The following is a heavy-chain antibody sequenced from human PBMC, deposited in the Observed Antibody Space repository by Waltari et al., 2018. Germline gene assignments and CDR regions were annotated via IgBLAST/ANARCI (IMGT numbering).Heavy chain of an antibody. J-gene: IGHJ3*02. CDR2: NNPSGGST. D-gene: IGHD3-10*01. Sequence: QVQLVQSGAEVKKPGASVKVSCKASGYTFTRYYMHWVRQAPGQGLEWMGINNPSGGSTSDAQKFQGRVTMTRDTSTSTVYMELSSLRSDDTAVYYCARSAGKVDAFDIWGQGTMVTVSS. V-gene: IGHV1-46*01. CDR3: ARSAGKVDAFDI. CDR1: GYTFTRYY.